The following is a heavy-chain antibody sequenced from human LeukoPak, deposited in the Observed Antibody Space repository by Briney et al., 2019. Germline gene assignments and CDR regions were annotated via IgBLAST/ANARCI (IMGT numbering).Heavy chain of an antibody. V-gene: IGHV4-39*01. CDR2: IYYSGST. J-gene: IGHJ4*02. CDR1: GGSISSSSYY. Sequence: PSETLSLTCTVSGGSISSSSYYWGWIRQPPGKGLEWIGSIYYSGSTYYNPSLKSRVTISVDTSKNQFSLKLSSVTAADTAVYYCASGYNYGSLDYWGQGTLVTVSS. D-gene: IGHD5-18*01. CDR3: ASGYNYGSLDY.